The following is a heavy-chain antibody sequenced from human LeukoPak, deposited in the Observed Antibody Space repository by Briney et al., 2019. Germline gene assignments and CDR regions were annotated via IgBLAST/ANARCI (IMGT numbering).Heavy chain of an antibody. CDR1: GYNFITYG. D-gene: IGHD6-13*01. J-gene: IGHJ4*02. CDR2: INTYDGYT. V-gene: IGHV1-18*01. Sequence: GASVKVSCKSSGYNFITYGISWVRQAPGQGLEWMGWINTYDGYTKYAQNLQGRVTMTADTSTTTAYMELRSLRFDDTAVYYCAKVGDTSRWADYWGQGTLVTVSS. CDR3: AKVGDTSRWADY.